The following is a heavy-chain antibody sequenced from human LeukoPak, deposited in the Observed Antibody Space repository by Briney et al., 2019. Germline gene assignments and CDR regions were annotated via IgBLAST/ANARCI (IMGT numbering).Heavy chain of an antibody. J-gene: IGHJ4*02. Sequence: GGSLRLSCAASGFTFSGSAMHWVRQASGQGLEWVGRIRSKANSYATAYAASVKGRFTISRDDSKNTAYLQMNSLKTEDTAVYYCTRPYCTNGVCYTYFDYWGQGTLVTVSS. CDR3: TRPYCTNGVCYTYFDY. D-gene: IGHD2-8*01. CDR2: IRSKANSYAT. V-gene: IGHV3-73*01. CDR1: GFTFSGSA.